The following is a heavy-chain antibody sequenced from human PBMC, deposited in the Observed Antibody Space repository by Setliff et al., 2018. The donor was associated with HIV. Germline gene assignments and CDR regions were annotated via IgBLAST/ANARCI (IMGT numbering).Heavy chain of an antibody. J-gene: IGHJ4*02. CDR2: IDNSGNT. CDR3: ARSTPSVGYISEH. D-gene: IGHD5-12*01. Sequence: SETLSLTCTVSGGSISCGDYYWSWIRQPPGKGLEWIGYIDNSGNTNYSPSLKSRITISRDTSKNQFSLKLNSVTAADAAVYYCARSTPSVGYISEHWGQGTLVTV. V-gene: IGHV4-61*08. CDR1: GGSISCGDYY.